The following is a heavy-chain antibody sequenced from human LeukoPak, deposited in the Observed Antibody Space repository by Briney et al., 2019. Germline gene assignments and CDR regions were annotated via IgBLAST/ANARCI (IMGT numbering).Heavy chain of an antibody. CDR2: IDCGAGDT. CDR1: GYSFTSHY. Sequence: ASVKVSCKTAGYSFTSHYIDWVRQAPGRALQWLAYIDCGAGDTNYAQPFQGRVTVTRDKSINTAYLELSSLTFDDTAIYYCVRDPREPANDLDYWGRGTLVPVSS. CDR3: VRDPREPANDLDY. D-gene: IGHD1-1*01. V-gene: IGHV1-2*02. J-gene: IGHJ4*01.